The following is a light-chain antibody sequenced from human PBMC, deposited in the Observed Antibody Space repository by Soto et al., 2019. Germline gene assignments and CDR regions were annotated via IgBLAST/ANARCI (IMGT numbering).Light chain of an antibody. J-gene: IGLJ1*01. CDR3: SSFTSSGALYV. CDR2: DVT. V-gene: IGLV2-14*03. CDR1: SSDIGGFNH. Sequence: QSALTQPASVSGSPGQSITISCTGTSSDIGGFNHVSWYLQHPGKAPQLMIYDVTNRPSGVSNRFSGSKSGNTASLAISGLQAEDEADYYCSSFTSSGALYVFGAGTKVT.